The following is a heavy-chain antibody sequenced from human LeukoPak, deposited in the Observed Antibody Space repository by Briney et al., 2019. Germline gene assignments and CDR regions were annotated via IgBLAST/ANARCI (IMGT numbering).Heavy chain of an antibody. V-gene: IGHV5-51*01. Sequence: GESLKISCKGSGYSFTGYWIGWVRQMPGKGLEWMGIIYPGDSDTRYSPSFQGQVTISADKSISTAYLQWSSLKASDTAMYYCARSYCGGDCYSPLWDYWGQGTLVTVSS. J-gene: IGHJ4*02. CDR1: GYSFTGYW. CDR3: ARSYCGGDCYSPLWDY. D-gene: IGHD2-21*02. CDR2: IYPGDSDT.